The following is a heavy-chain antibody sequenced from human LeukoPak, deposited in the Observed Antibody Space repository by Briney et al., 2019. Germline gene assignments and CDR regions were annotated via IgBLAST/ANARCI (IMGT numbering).Heavy chain of an antibody. CDR1: GFTFSTYS. Sequence: GGSLRLSCAASGFTFSTYSMNWVRQAPGKGLEWVSSSSSSSHYIYYADSVKGRFTISRDNAKNSLYLQMDSLRAEDTALYYCAEGYGYFDYWGQGTLVTVSS. CDR3: AEGYGYFDY. CDR2: SSSSSHYI. D-gene: IGHD2-15*01. V-gene: IGHV3-21*01. J-gene: IGHJ4*02.